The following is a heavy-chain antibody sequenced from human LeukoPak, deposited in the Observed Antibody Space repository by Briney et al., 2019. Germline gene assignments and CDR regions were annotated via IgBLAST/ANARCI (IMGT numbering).Heavy chain of an antibody. CDR2: IHYSGST. CDR3: ARTAGSQAEHFQH. V-gene: IGHV4-39*07. J-gene: IGHJ1*01. D-gene: IGHD1-1*01. CDR1: GGSISSSSYY. Sequence: SSETLSLTCTVSGGSISSSSYYWGWIRQPPGKGLEWIGSIHYSGSTYYNPSLKSRVTISVDTSKSQFSLKLSSVTAADTAVYYCARTAGSQAEHFQHWGQGTLVTVSS.